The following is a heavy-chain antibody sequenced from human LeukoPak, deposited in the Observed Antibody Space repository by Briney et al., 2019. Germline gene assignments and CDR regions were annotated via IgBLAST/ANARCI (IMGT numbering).Heavy chain of an antibody. V-gene: IGHV3-74*01. CDR3: ARDRDAYNSDYFDF. CDR2: INGDGSST. J-gene: IGHJ4*02. D-gene: IGHD5-24*01. CDR1: GFTLSSYW. Sequence: GGSLRLSCAASGFTLSSYWMHWVRQAPGKGLVWVSRINGDGSSTTYADSVKGRFTISRDNAKNTLYLQMHSLRAEDTAVYYCARDRDAYNSDYFDFWGLGALVTVSS.